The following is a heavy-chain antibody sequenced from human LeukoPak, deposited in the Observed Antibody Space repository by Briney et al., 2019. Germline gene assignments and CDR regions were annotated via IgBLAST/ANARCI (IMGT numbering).Heavy chain of an antibody. V-gene: IGHV3-11*01. Sequence: GGSLRLSFAASGFTFRDYYMSWIRQAPGKGLEWISHISRGGSTIYYADSLKGRFTFSRDNAKNSLYPQMDSLRVEDTAMYYCARALSGSSSGYYYYGMDVWSQGTTVTVSS. CDR3: ARALSGSSSGYYYYGMDV. D-gene: IGHD6-6*01. J-gene: IGHJ6*02. CDR1: GFTFRDYY. CDR2: ISRGGSTI.